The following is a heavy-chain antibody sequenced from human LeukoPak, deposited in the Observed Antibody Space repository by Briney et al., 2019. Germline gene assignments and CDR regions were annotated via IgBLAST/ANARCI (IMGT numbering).Heavy chain of an antibody. Sequence: GGSLRLSCAASGFTFSSYWMSWVRQAPGKGLEWVANIKHDGSEKYYVDSVKGRFTISRDNSKNTLYLQMNSLRAEDTAVYYCARDEDYYDSSGRFDYWGQGTLVTVSS. CDR1: GFTFSSYW. V-gene: IGHV3-7*01. CDR3: ARDEDYYDSSGRFDY. D-gene: IGHD3-22*01. J-gene: IGHJ4*02. CDR2: IKHDGSEK.